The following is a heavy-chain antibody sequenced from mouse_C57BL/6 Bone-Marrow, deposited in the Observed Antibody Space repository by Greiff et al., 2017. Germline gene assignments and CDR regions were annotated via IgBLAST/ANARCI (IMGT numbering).Heavy chain of an antibody. CDR1: GFNIKNTY. Sequence: VQLQQSVAELVRPGASVKLSCTASGFNIKNTYMHWVKQRPEQGLEWIGRIDPANGNTKYAPQFQGKAPITADTSSNTAYLQLSSLTSEDTAIDYCGRWAAQAPWFAYWGQGTLVTVSA. CDR2: IDPANGNT. CDR3: GRWAAQAPWFAY. J-gene: IGHJ3*01. D-gene: IGHD3-2*02. V-gene: IGHV14-3*01.